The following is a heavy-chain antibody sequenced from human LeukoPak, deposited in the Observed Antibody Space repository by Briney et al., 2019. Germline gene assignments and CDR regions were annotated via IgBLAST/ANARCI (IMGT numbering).Heavy chain of an antibody. V-gene: IGHV1-2*06. Sequence: ASVKVSCKASGYTFTDYYIHWVRQAPGQGLEWVGRINPNSGGTNCAQRFHGRVTVTRDTSISTAYMELSTLRSDDAAVYYCARDKRSTAGNWFDPWGQGTLVTVSS. CDR3: ARDKRSTAGNWFDP. D-gene: IGHD1-14*01. CDR2: INPNSGGT. J-gene: IGHJ5*02. CDR1: GYTFTDYY.